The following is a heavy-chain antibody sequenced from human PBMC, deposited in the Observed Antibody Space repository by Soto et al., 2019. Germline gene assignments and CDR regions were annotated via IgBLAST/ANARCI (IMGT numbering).Heavy chain of an antibody. CDR3: ARGRIAARQNWFDP. V-gene: IGHV1-69*13. CDR2: IIPIFGTA. J-gene: IGHJ5*02. Sequence: GASLKVSCKASGGTFSSYAISWVRQAPGQGLEWMGGIIPIFGTANYAQKFQGRVTITADESTSTAYMELSSLRSEDTAVYYCARGRIAARQNWFDPWGQGTLVTVSS. CDR1: GGTFSSYA. D-gene: IGHD6-6*01.